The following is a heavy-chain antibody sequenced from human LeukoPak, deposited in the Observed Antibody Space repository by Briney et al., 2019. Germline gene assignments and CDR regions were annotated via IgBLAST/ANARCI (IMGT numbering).Heavy chain of an antibody. CDR2: IKQDGSEK. CDR1: GFTFSSYW. V-gene: IGHV3-7*01. Sequence: PGGSLRLSCAASGFTFSSYWMSWVRQAPGKGLEWVANIKQDGSEKYYVDSVKGRFTISRDNAKNSLYLQMNSLRAEDTAVYYCARDRGGEHTSRPLDAFDIWGQGTMVTVSS. CDR3: ARDRGGEHTSRPLDAFDI. D-gene: IGHD1-26*01. J-gene: IGHJ3*02.